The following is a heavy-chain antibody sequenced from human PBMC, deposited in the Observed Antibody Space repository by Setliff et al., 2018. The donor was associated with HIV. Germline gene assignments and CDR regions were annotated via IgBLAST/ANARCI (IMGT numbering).Heavy chain of an antibody. V-gene: IGHV3-48*03. CDR3: SRSQGIGNYYMDV. CDR2: IGSAGDRTI. CDR1: GFTFSSYE. Sequence: GGSLRLSCAASGFTFSSYEMNWVRQAPGEGLEWLSYIGSAGDRTIYYADSVKGRFTISRDDSKNSLYLQMNSLRAEDTAVYYCSRSQGIGNYYMDVWGTGTTVTVS. J-gene: IGHJ6*03. D-gene: IGHD2-15*01.